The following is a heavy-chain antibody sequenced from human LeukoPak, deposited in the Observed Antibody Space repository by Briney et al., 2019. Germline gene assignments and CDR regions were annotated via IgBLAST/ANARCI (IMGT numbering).Heavy chain of an antibody. CDR3: ASARMTTVTEFDY. Sequence: PSETLSLTSTVSGGSISSYYWSWIRQPPGKGLEWIGYIYYSGSTNYNPSLKSRVTISVDTSKNQFSLKLRSVTAADTAVYYCASARMTTVTEFDYWGQGTLVTVSP. D-gene: IGHD4-17*01. CDR2: IYYSGST. CDR1: GGSISSYY. V-gene: IGHV4-59*01. J-gene: IGHJ4*02.